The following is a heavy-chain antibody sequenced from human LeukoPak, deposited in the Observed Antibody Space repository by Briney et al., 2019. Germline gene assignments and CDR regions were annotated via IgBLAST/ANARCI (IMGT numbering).Heavy chain of an antibody. CDR3: ARYKYYYDSTLDY. Sequence: PSETLSLTCTVSGGSISSYYWSWIRQPPGKGLEWIGYIYYSGSTNYNPSLKSRVTISVDTSKNQFSLKLSSVTAADTAVYYCARYKYYYDSTLDYWGQGTLVTVSS. V-gene: IGHV4-59*01. J-gene: IGHJ4*02. CDR1: GGSISSYY. CDR2: IYYSGST. D-gene: IGHD3-22*01.